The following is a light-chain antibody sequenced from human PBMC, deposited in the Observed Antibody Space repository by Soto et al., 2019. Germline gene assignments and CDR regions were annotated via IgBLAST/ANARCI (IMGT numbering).Light chain of an antibody. CDR1: SSDIGLHNY. CDR3: SSYSSTGTLYV. CDR2: EVI. Sequence: QSAVTQPASVSGSPGQSITISCTGTSSDIGLHNYVSWYQQHPGKAPQLLIYEVIHRPSGVSNRFSGSKSGYAASLTISGLQAEDEADYYCSSYSSTGTLYVFGTGTKVTVL. J-gene: IGLJ1*01. V-gene: IGLV2-14*01.